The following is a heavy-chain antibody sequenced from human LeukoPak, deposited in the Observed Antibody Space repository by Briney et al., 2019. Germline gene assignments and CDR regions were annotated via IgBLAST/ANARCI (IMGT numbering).Heavy chain of an antibody. CDR3: ARLSGVYYFDY. Sequence: SETLSLTCAVYGGSFSGYYWSWIRQPPGKGLEWIGEINHSGSTNYNPSLKSRVTISVDTSKNQFSLKLSSVTAADTAVYYCARLSGVYYFDYWGQGTLVIVSS. D-gene: IGHD3-10*01. CDR1: GGSFSGYY. J-gene: IGHJ4*02. V-gene: IGHV4-34*01. CDR2: INHSGST.